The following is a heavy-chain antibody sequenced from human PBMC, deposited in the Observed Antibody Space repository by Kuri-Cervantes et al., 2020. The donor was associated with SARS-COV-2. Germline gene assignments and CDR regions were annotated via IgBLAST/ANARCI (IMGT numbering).Heavy chain of an antibody. D-gene: IGHD3-3*01. V-gene: IGHV4-34*01. CDR1: GGSFSGYY. J-gene: IGHJ4*02. CDR3: ARGRSRITIFGVVISGVGYYFDY. CDR2: INHRGST. Sequence: SETLSLTCAVYGGSFSGYYWSWIRQPPGKGLEWIGEINHRGSTNYNPSLKSRVTISVDTSKNQFSLKLSSVTAAGTAVYYCARGRSRITIFGVVISGVGYYFDYWGQGTLVTVSS.